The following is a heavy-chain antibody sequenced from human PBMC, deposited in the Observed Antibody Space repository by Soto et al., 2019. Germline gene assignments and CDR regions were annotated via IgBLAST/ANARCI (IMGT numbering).Heavy chain of an antibody. J-gene: IGHJ3*02. V-gene: IGHV1-69*02. CDR3: ARGYCSSTSCFRPNAFDI. D-gene: IGHD2-2*01. Sequence: QVQLVQSGAEVQKPGSSVKVSCKASGGTFSSYTISWVRQAPGQGLEWMGRIIPILGIANYAQKFQGRVTITADKSTSTAYMELSSLRSEDTAVYYCARGYCSSTSCFRPNAFDIWGQGTMVTVSS. CDR1: GGTFSSYT. CDR2: IIPILGIA.